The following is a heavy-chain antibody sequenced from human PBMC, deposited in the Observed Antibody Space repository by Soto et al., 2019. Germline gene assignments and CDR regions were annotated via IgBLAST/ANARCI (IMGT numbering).Heavy chain of an antibody. J-gene: IGHJ4*02. CDR1: GFSLSTSGVG. D-gene: IGHD6-13*01. CDR3: AHSNDYSSRWYPLDFAY. CDR2: IYWDDDK. Sequence: QITLKESGPTLVKPTQTLTLTCTFSGFSLSTSGVGVGWIRQPPEKALEWLALIYWDDDKRYSPSLKSRLTITQDTSKNWVVLTMTSVAPVYTATYYCAHSNDYSSRWYPLDFAYWGQGTLVTVSS. V-gene: IGHV2-5*02.